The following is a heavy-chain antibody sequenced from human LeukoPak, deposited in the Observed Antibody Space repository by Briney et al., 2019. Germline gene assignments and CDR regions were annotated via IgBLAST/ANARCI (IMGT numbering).Heavy chain of an antibody. J-gene: IGHJ5*02. CDR1: GFTFNTYT. CDR3: ARSLMVYANWFDP. Sequence: GGSLRLSCAASGFTFNTYTMNWVRQAPGKGLEWVSYISGSSGIIDYADSVRGRFTISRDNAKNSLYLQMNSLRAEDTAVYYCARSLMVYANWFDPWGQGTLVTVSS. CDR2: ISGSSGII. D-gene: IGHD2-8*01. V-gene: IGHV3-48*01.